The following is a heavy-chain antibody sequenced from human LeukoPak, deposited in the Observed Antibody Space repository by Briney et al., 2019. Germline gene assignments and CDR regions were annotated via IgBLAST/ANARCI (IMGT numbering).Heavy chain of an antibody. D-gene: IGHD1-7*01. V-gene: IGHV3-23*01. CDR2: IRDTGGST. CDR1: GFTFSSYA. CDR3: AKSAGTALYYNMDV. Sequence: TGGSLRLSCAASGFTFSSYAMSWVRQAPGKGLEWLSGIRDTGGSTYYADSVKGRFTISRDNSKNTLYLQMNTLRAEDTAIYYCAKSAGTALYYNMDVWGQGTTVTVSS. J-gene: IGHJ6*02.